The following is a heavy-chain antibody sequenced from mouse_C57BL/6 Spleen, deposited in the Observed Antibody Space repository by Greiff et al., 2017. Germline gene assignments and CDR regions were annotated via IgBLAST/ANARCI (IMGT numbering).Heavy chain of an antibody. D-gene: IGHD1-1*01. Sequence: EVKVEESGGGLVKPGGSLKLSCAASGFTFSSYAMSWVRQTPEKRLEWVATISDGGSYTYYPDNVKGRFTISRDNAKNNLYLQMSHLKSEDTAMYYCAREGLLRKYFDVWGTGTTVTVSS. J-gene: IGHJ1*03. CDR1: GFTFSSYA. V-gene: IGHV5-4*03. CDR2: ISDGGSYT. CDR3: AREGLLRKYFDV.